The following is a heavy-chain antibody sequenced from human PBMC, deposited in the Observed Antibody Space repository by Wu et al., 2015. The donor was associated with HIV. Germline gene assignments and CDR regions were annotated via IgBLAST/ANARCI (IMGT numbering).Heavy chain of an antibody. CDR2: IHHSGST. Sequence: QVQLQQWGAGLLKPSETLSLTCAVYGGSFSGYYWSWIRQPPGKRLEWIGEIHHSGSTNYNPSLKNRVTISVDTSKNQFSLKLSSVTAADTAVYYCASRIAVAGSDSWFDPWGQGTLVTVSS. CDR3: ASRIAVAGSDSWFDP. J-gene: IGHJ5*02. V-gene: IGHV4-34*01. CDR1: GGSFSGYY. D-gene: IGHD6-19*01.